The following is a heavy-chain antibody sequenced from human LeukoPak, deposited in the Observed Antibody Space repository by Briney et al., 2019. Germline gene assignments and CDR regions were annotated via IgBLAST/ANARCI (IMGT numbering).Heavy chain of an antibody. D-gene: IGHD2-2*01. J-gene: IGHJ5*02. CDR3: ARQYCSSTSCYPNWFDP. CDR2: IYHSGST. V-gene: IGHV4-30-2*01. CDR1: GGSLSSGGYS. Sequence: SETLSLTCAVYGGSLSSGGYSWSWIRQPPGKGLEWIGYIYHSGSTYYNPSLKSRVTTSVDRSKNQFSLKLSSVTAADTAVYYCARQYCSSTSCYPNWFDPWGQGTLVTVSS.